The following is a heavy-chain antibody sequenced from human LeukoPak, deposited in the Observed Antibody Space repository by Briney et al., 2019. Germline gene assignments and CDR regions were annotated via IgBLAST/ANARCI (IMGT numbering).Heavy chain of an antibody. J-gene: IGHJ4*02. Sequence: PSQTLSLTCTVSGGSISSGGYYWSWIRQHPGKGLEWIGYIYYSGSTYYNPSLKSRVTISVDTSKNQFSLKLSSVTAADTAVYYCARVGLIVTVYDLATYYIDDWGQGTLVTVSS. CDR3: ARVGLIVTVYDLATYYIDD. CDR2: IYYSGST. CDR1: GGSISSGGYY. D-gene: IGHD3-9*01. V-gene: IGHV4-31*03.